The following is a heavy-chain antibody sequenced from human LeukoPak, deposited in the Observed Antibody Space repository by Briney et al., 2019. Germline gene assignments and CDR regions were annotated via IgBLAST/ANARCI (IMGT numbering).Heavy chain of an antibody. J-gene: IGHJ6*03. CDR2: IKQDGSEI. Sequence: GGSLRLSCAASGFTFSTYWMHWVRQAPEKGLEWVANIKQDGSEIYYVEFVKGRFTISRDNAKSSVYLKMNSLTAEDTAVYYCGRAMDVWGKGTTVTVSS. CDR3: GRAMDV. V-gene: IGHV3-7*01. CDR1: GFTFSTYW.